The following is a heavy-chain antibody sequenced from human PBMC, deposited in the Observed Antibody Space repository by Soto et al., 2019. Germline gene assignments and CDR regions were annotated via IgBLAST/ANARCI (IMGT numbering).Heavy chain of an antibody. CDR1: GFTFSSYG. V-gene: IGHV3-30*03. D-gene: IGHD2-2*01. J-gene: IGHJ6*02. CDR3: EGYCISTSCPNYYSYGMDV. Sequence: QVQLVESGGGVVQPGRSLRLSCAASGFTFSSYGMHWVRQAPGKGLEWVAVISYDGSNKYYADSVKGRFTISRDNSKNTLYLQMNSLRAEDTAVYYCEGYCISTSCPNYYSYGMDVWGQGTTVAVSS. CDR2: ISYDGSNK.